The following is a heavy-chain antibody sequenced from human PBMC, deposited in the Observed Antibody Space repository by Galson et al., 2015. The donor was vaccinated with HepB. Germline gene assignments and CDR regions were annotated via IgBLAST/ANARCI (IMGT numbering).Heavy chain of an antibody. V-gene: IGHV1-18*01. D-gene: IGHD3-22*01. CDR1: GYTFTSYG. CDR3: ARTYYYDSSGYYSVSYWFDP. CDR2: ISAYNGNT. J-gene: IGHJ5*02. Sequence: SVKVSCKASGYTFTSYGISWVRQAPGQGLEWMGWISAYNGNTNYAQKLQGRVTMTTDTSTSTAYMELRSLRSDDTAVYYCARTYYYDSSGYYSVSYWFDPWGQGTLVTVSS.